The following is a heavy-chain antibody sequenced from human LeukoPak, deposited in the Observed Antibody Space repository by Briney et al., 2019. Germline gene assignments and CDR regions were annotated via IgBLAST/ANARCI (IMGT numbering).Heavy chain of an antibody. V-gene: IGHV4-39*01. CDR2: IYYSGRT. J-gene: IGHJ5*02. CDR3: ARAAAGTGNWFDP. D-gene: IGHD6-13*01. CDR1: GGSITSSSYY. Sequence: SETLSLTCTFSGGSITSSSYYWGWIRQPPGKGLEWIGSIYYSGRTDYNPSLKSRVTISVDTSNTQFSLKLNSVTAADTAVYYCARAAAGTGNWFDPWGQGTLVTVSS.